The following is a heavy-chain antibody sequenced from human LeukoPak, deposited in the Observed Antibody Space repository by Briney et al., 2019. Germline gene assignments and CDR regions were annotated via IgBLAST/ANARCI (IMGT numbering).Heavy chain of an antibody. V-gene: IGHV3-23*01. CDR1: GFTFSSYD. J-gene: IGHJ4*02. CDR3: AKARYYYDSSGYYYYFDY. CDR2: VSGSGGST. D-gene: IGHD3-22*01. Sequence: AGGSLRLSCAASGFTFSSYDMSWVRQAPGKGLEWVSAVSGSGGSTYYADSVKGRFTISRDNSKNTLYLQMNSLRAEDTAVYYCAKARYYYDSSGYYYYFDYWGQGTLVTVSS.